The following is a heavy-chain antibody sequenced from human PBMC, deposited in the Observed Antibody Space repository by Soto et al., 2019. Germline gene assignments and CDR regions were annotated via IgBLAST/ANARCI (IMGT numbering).Heavy chain of an antibody. D-gene: IGHD5-12*01. CDR3: ARESTRYSGYAPPDVMDV. J-gene: IGHJ6*02. CDR1: GGSIGSADYY. V-gene: IGHV4-31*03. Sequence: NPSETLSLTCTVSGGSIGSADYYWSWIRQPPGKGLDWIGYIYYSGNTYYNPSLKSRVIVSVDTSKNQFSLKLSSVTAADTAVYYCARESTRYSGYAPPDVMDVWGQGTTVTVSS. CDR2: IYYSGNT.